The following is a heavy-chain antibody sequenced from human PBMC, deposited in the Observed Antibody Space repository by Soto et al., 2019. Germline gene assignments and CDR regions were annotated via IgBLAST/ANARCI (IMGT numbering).Heavy chain of an antibody. J-gene: IGHJ4*02. Sequence: PGGSLRLSCAASGFTFSNAWMSWVRQAPGTGLEWVGRIKSKTDGGTTDYAAPVKGRFTISRDDSKNTLYLQMNSLKTEDTAVYYCTTESTYYYDSSGYLPPYWGQGTLVTVSS. CDR2: IKSKTDGGTT. CDR3: TTESTYYYDSSGYLPPY. D-gene: IGHD3-22*01. V-gene: IGHV3-15*01. CDR1: GFTFSNAW.